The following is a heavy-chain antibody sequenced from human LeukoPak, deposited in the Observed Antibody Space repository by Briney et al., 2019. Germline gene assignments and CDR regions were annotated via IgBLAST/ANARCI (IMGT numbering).Heavy chain of an antibody. D-gene: IGHD5-24*01. CDR3: ARVGRYGYNLEYFDY. J-gene: IGHJ4*02. V-gene: IGHV4-59*01. Sequence: KASETLSLTCTVSGGSISSYYWSWIRQPPGKGLEWTGYIYYSGSTNYNPSLKSRVTISVDTSKNQFSLKLSSVTAADTAVYYCARVGRYGYNLEYFDYWGQGTLVTVSS. CDR2: IYYSGST. CDR1: GGSISSYY.